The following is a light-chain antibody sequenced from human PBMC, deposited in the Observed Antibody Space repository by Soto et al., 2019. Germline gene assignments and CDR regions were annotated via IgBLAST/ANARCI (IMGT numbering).Light chain of an antibody. V-gene: IGLV2-23*02. CDR1: SSDVGNYDL. J-gene: IGLJ3*02. CDR3: CSYADSDTWV. CDR2: EVN. Sequence: QSVLTQPASVSGSPGQSITISCTGTSSDVGNYDLVSWYQQHPGKAPKLMIYEVNKRPSGVSNRFSGSKPGNTASLTISGLQAKDEADYYCCSYADSDTWVFGGETKLTVL.